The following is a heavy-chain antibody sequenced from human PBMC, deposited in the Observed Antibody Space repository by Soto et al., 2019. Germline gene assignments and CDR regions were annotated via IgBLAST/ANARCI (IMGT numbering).Heavy chain of an antibody. CDR3: ARERRVVVVPAATASYGMDV. D-gene: IGHD2-2*01. CDR1: GGSISSGGYY. CDR2: IYYSGST. Sequence: SETLSLTCTVSGGSISSGGYYWGWIRQHPGKGLEWIGYIYYSGSTYYNPSLKSRVTISVDTSKNQFSLKLSSVTAADTAVYYCARERRVVVVPAATASYGMDVWGQGTTVTVSS. J-gene: IGHJ6*02. V-gene: IGHV4-31*03.